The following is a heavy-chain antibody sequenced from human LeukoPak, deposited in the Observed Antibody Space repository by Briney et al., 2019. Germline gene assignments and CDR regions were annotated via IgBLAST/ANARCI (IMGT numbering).Heavy chain of an antibody. J-gene: IGHJ4*02. V-gene: IGHV4-59*01. D-gene: IGHD5-18*01. CDR3: AGGKLRLPNY. CDR1: GASIRSYQ. Sequence: PSETLSLTCSFTGASIRSYQWSCIRQPPGKGLEWIGNIYYSGSTNCNPSLKSRVTLSVDSSKNQFSLDLSSVTAADTAVYYCAGGKLRLPNYWGQGTLVTVSS. CDR2: IYYSGST.